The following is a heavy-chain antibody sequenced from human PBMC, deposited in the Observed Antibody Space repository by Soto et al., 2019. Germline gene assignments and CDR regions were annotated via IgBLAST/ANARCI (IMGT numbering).Heavy chain of an antibody. CDR3: AKVKYDSSGYYRNFDY. J-gene: IGHJ4*02. Sequence: SVKVSCKASGCTFSSYAISWVRQAPGQGLEWVGGIIPRFGTANYAQKFQGRVTITADESTSTAYMELSSLRSEDTAMYYCAKVKYDSSGYYRNFDYWGQGNMATVSS. CDR1: GCTFSSYA. CDR2: IIPRFGTA. V-gene: IGHV1-69*13. D-gene: IGHD3-22*01.